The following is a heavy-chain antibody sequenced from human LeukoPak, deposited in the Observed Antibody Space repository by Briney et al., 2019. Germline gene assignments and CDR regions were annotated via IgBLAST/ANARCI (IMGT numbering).Heavy chain of an antibody. CDR1: GFTFNNYA. D-gene: IGHD3-3*01. Sequence: GGSLRLSCAASGFTFNNYAMNWVRQAPGKGLEWVSVIYSGGSTYYADSVKGRFTISRDNSKNTLYLQMNSLRAEDTAVYYCARDARYYDFWSGYYQYWGQGTLVTVSS. J-gene: IGHJ4*02. CDR3: ARDARYYDFWSGYYQY. V-gene: IGHV3-66*02. CDR2: IYSGGST.